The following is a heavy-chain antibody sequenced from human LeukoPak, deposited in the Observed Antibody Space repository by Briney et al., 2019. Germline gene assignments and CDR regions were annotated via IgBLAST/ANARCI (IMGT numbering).Heavy chain of an antibody. CDR3: AKDLFHGSGSYGDAFDI. J-gene: IGHJ3*02. V-gene: IGHV3-33*06. D-gene: IGHD3-10*01. CDR1: GSTFSSYG. Sequence: GRSLRLSCAASGSTFSSYGMHWVRQAPGKGLEWVAVIWYDGSNKYYADSVKGRFTISRDNSKNTLYLQMNSLRAEDTAVYYCAKDLFHGSGSYGDAFDIWGQGTMVTVSS. CDR2: IWYDGSNK.